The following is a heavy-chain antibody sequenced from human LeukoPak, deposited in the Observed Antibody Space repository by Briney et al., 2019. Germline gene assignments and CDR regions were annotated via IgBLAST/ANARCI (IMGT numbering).Heavy chain of an antibody. Sequence: GGSLRLSCAASGFSFSNYGVHWVRQAPGKGLEWVAVIWDDGSYKYYADSVKGRFTISRDNSKNTLYLQMNSLRAEDTAVYYCAKPTSGSGSFLIDYWGQGTLVTDSS. CDR1: GFSFSNYG. CDR3: AKPTSGSGSFLIDY. CDR2: IWDDGSYK. V-gene: IGHV3-33*06. D-gene: IGHD1-26*01. J-gene: IGHJ4*02.